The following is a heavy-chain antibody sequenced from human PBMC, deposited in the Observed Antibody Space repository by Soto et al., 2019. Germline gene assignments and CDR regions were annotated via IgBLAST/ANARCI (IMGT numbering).Heavy chain of an antibody. D-gene: IGHD3-10*01. V-gene: IGHV3-33*01. J-gene: IGHJ6*02. Sequence: QVQLVESGGGVVEPVRSLRLSCAASGFNFSNYGMHWVRQAPGKGLEWVAVILNDGSNRYHADSVKDRFTISRDNSKNMLYLQMNSLRAEDTAVYYCARDDEYSGNGMDVWGQGTTVTVS. CDR2: ILNDGSNR. CDR3: ARDDEYSGNGMDV. CDR1: GFNFSNYG.